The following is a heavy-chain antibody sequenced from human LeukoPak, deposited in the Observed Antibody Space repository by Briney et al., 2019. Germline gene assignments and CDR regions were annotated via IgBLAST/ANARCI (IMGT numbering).Heavy chain of an antibody. J-gene: IGHJ4*02. CDR3: ARQAVAGTYFDY. D-gene: IGHD6-19*01. CDR2: IYSSGST. Sequence: SEILSLTCTVSGGSISSYYWSWIRQPPGKGLEWIGYIYSSGSTNYNPSLKSRVTISVDTSKNQFSLKLSSVTAADTAVYYCARQAVAGTYFDYWGQGTLVTVSS. V-gene: IGHV4-59*08. CDR1: GGSISSYY.